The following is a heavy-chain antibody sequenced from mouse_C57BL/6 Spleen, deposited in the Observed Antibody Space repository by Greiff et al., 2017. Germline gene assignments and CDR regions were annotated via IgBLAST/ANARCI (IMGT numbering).Heavy chain of an antibody. CDR1: GFTFSDYG. CDR2: ISSGSSTI. J-gene: IGHJ4*01. CDR3: ARGEIYDGYYYAMDY. D-gene: IGHD2-3*01. V-gene: IGHV5-17*01. Sequence: EVKLMESGGGLVKPGGSLKLSCAASGFTFSDYGMHWVRQAPEKGLEWVAYISSGSSTIYYADTVKGRFTISRDNAKNTLFLQMTSLRSEDTAMYYCARGEIYDGYYYAMDYWGQGTSVTVSS.